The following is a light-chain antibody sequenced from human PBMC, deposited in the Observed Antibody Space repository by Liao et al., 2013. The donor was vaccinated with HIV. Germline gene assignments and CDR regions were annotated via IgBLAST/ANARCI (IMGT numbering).Light chain of an antibody. J-gene: IGLJ1*01. CDR3: QVWDRFSSFV. V-gene: IGLV3-21*01. CDR2: YDS. Sequence: SYELTQPPSVSVAPGKTARLTCGGNNIGSKSVHWYQQKPGQAPVLVIYYDSDRPSGIPERFSGSNSGNTATLTISRVGAGDEADYYCQVWDRFSSFVFGTGTKVTVL. CDR1: NIGSKS.